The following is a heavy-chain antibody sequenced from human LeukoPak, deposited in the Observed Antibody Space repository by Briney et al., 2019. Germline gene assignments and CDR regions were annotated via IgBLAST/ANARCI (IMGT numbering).Heavy chain of an antibody. CDR2: IYYSGNS. V-gene: IGHV4-59*12. CDR1: GGSLSTYY. Sequence: SETLSLTCTVSGGSLSTYYWSWIRQPPGKGLEWIGYIYYSGNSNYNPSLKSRVTVSLDTSKNQFSLKLSSVTAADTAVYYCVRRVAVRGFYGFDIWGQGAMVTVSS. D-gene: IGHD6-6*01. CDR3: VRRVAVRGFYGFDI. J-gene: IGHJ3*02.